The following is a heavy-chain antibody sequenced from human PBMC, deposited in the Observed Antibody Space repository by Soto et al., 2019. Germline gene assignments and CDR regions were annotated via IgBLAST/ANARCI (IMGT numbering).Heavy chain of an antibody. V-gene: IGHV1-69*01. CDR1: GGTFSGYA. J-gene: IGHJ1*01. D-gene: IGHD1-20*01. Sequence: QAQLMQSGAEVKKPGSSVKVSCKASGGTFSGYAINWVRQAPGQGIEWMGGIIPLLGITDYGQKFQGRITIAADDSTGTAYMDLRGLRSEDTAVYYCARDPRSITGTTSSEYFQHWGQGTLVSVSS. CDR3: ARDPRSITGTTSSEYFQH. CDR2: IIPLLGIT.